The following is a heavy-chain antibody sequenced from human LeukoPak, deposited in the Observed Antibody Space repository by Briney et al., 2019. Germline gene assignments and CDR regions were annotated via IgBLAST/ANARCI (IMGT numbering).Heavy chain of an antibody. CDR2: IYPGDSDT. CDR1: ASTFSGHW. V-gene: IGHV5-51*01. Sequence: GESLKISCQGSASTFSGHWIGWVRQMPGKGLEWMGIIYPGDSDTRYSPSFQGQVTVSADKSTSTAYLEWRSLKASDTAMYYCVRLEAAAGAPPESWGQGTLVSVSS. J-gene: IGHJ4*02. CDR3: VRLEAAAGAPPES. D-gene: IGHD6-13*01.